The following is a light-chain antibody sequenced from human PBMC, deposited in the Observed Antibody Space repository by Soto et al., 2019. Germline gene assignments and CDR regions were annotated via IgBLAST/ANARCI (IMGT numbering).Light chain of an antibody. CDR3: SSYSTINTPWV. CDR2: DVS. CDR1: SSDVGLYNY. Sequence: QSALTQPASVSGSPGQSITISCTGTSSDVGLYNYVSWYQQHPGKAPKLMIYDVSNRPSGVSNRFSGSKSGNTASLTISGLQAEDEADYYCSSYSTINTPWVFGGGTKVTVL. J-gene: IGLJ3*02. V-gene: IGLV2-14*01.